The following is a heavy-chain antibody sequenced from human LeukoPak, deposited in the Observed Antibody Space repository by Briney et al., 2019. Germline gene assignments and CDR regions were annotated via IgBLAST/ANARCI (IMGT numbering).Heavy chain of an antibody. V-gene: IGHV3-48*01. CDR1: EFSFIQYS. D-gene: IGHD3-22*01. CDR3: ARAPSNMISDPFYSDS. J-gene: IGHJ4*02. CDR2: IISRGTTI. Sequence: GGSLLLSCAASEFSFIQYSMHWIRQAPGEGLEWVSSIISRGTTIFYAASVKGRFTISRDNADNSLYLQMSSLRLEDTAGYYCARAPSNMISDPFYSDSWGQGTLVTVSS.